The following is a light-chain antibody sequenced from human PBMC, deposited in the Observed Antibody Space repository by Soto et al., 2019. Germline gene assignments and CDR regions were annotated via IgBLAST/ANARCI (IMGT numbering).Light chain of an antibody. V-gene: IGKV3-11*01. CDR1: LSVNNY. CDR3: QQCGNRALT. J-gene: IGKJ4*01. Sequence: EIVLTQSPATLSLSPGDRATLSCRASLSVNNYLAWYQQKSGQAPRLLIYHASNRATGVPARFSGSGSGTDFTLTISILEPEDFAVYYCQQCGNRALTFGGGTKVEIK. CDR2: HAS.